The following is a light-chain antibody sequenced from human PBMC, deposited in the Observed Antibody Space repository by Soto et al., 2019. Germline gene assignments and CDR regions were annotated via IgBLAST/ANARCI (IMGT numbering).Light chain of an antibody. CDR1: QDIAYW. J-gene: IGKJ5*01. Sequence: DIQMTQSPSSVSASVGDRVTITCRASQDIAYWLAWYQQKPGQAPKLLIYAASSLQSGVSSRFSGSGSGTDFTLTINSLQPEDLATYYCQQANRFPLTFGQGTRLEIK. CDR3: QQANRFPLT. V-gene: IGKV1-12*01. CDR2: AAS.